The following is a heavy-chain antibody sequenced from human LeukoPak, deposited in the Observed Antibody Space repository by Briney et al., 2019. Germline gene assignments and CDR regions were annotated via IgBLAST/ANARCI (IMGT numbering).Heavy chain of an antibody. CDR2: MKQDGSEK. Sequence: GGSLRLSCAVSGINFRGYWMAWVRQAPGKGLERVANMKQDGSEKYYVDSVKGRFTISRDNAKNSLYLEMNSLRVEDTAVYYCARDLGHTGYDLYDYWGQGTLVTVSS. CDR1: GINFRGYW. CDR3: ARDLGHTGYDLYDY. J-gene: IGHJ4*02. V-gene: IGHV3-7*01. D-gene: IGHD5-12*01.